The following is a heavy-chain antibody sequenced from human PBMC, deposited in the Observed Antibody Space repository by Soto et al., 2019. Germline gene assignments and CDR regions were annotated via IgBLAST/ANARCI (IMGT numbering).Heavy chain of an antibody. J-gene: IGHJ4*02. D-gene: IGHD2-15*01. Sequence: SETLSLTCTVSGEPITPYYWNWIRQPPGKGLEWIGYVSHSGSTDYNSSLKSRVTISLDTSKNQSSLRLSSVTTADTAVYYCAREYYYFDNWGQGTLVTVSS. CDR1: GEPITPYY. CDR3: AREYYYFDN. V-gene: IGHV4-59*01. CDR2: VSHSGST.